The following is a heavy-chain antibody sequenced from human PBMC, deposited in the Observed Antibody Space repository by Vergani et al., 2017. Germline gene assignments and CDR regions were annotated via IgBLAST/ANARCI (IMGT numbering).Heavy chain of an antibody. CDR3: ARDYCSSTSCSGGMDV. CDR1: GYTFTGYY. D-gene: IGHD2-2*01. CDR2: INPNSGGT. J-gene: IGHJ6*02. Sequence: QVQLVQSGAEVKKPGASVKVSCKASGYTFTGYYMHWVRQAPGQGLEWMGWINPNSGGTNYAQKFQGWVTMTRDTSISTAYMELSRLRSDDTAVYYWARDYCSSTSCSGGMDVWGQGTTVTVSS. V-gene: IGHV1-2*04.